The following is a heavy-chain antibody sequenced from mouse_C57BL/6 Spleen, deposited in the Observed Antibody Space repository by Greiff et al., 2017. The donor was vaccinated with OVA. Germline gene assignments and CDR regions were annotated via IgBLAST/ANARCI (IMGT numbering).Heavy chain of an antibody. Sequence: VQLQQSGPELVKPGASVKISCKASGYSFTGYYMNWVKQSPEKSLEWIGEINPSTGGTTYNQKFKAKATLTVDKSSSTAYMQLKSLTSEDSAVYYGARSGSNYGGGLDDWGQGTTRTVSS. J-gene: IGHJ2*01. CDR1: GYSFTGYY. CDR3: ARSGSNYGGGLDD. CDR2: INPSTGGT. D-gene: IGHD2-5*01. V-gene: IGHV1-42*01.